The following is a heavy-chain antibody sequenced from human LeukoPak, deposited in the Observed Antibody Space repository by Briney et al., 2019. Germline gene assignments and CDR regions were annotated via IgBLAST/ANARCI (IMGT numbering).Heavy chain of an antibody. Sequence: GASVKVSCKASGGTFSSYAISWVRQAPGQGLEWMGGIIPIFGTANYAQKFQGRVTITADESTSTAYMELSSLRSEDTAVYYCASAGGSGSYYPYYYYYYMDVWGKGTTVTVSS. CDR3: ASAGGSGSYYPYYYYYYMDV. CDR2: IIPIFGTA. V-gene: IGHV1-69*13. D-gene: IGHD3-10*01. CDR1: GGTFSSYA. J-gene: IGHJ6*03.